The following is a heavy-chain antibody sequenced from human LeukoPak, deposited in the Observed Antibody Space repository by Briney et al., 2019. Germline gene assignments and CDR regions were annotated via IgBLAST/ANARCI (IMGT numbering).Heavy chain of an antibody. Sequence: SVKVSCKASGGTFTSYAISWVRQAPGQGLEWMGGIIPIFGTANYAQKFQGRVTITADESTSTAYMELSSLRSEDTAVYYCARVSREGGIVVVPAEMDAWGQGTTVTVSS. V-gene: IGHV1-69*13. D-gene: IGHD2-2*01. CDR2: IIPIFGTA. CDR3: ARVSREGGIVVVPAEMDA. CDR1: GGTFTSYA. J-gene: IGHJ6*02.